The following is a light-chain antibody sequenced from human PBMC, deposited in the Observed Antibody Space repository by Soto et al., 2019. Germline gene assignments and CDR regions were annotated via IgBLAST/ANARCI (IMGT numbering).Light chain of an antibody. CDR1: SSNIGINT. V-gene: IGLV1-44*01. CDR3: AAWDVSLKGFV. Sequence: QSVLTQPPSASGTPGQRVTFSCSGSSSNIGINTVNWYRQLPGTAPHRLIPDNHRRPSGVPDRFSGSKSGTSASLVISGLQSEDEATYFCAAWDVSLKGFVFGTGTKVTVL. J-gene: IGLJ1*01. CDR2: DNH.